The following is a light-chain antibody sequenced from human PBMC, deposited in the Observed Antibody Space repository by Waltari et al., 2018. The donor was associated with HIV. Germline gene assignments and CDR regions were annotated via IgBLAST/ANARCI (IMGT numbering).Light chain of an antibody. CDR2: RTS. CDR3: QQYSTHYA. CDR1: QSIDNW. Sequence: DIRMTQSLSNVSAPVGDTVDITCRASQSIDNWLAWYQQKPGRAPRLLVSRTSLLESGVSSRFRGSGSGTEFTLTIRSLQPDDIGTYYCQQYSTHYAFGQGTRVE. J-gene: IGKJ2*01. V-gene: IGKV1-5*03.